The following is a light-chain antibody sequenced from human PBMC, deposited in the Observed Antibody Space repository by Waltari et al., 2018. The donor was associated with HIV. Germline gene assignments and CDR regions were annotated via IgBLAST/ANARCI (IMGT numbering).Light chain of an antibody. V-gene: IGKV1-39*01. CDR1: QSITSY. CDR2: AAS. J-gene: IGKJ2*01. Sequence: DIQMTQSPSSLSASVGDRVSLTCRASQSITSYLNWYQQKPGKAPKFLISAASNLQSGVPSRFSGSGSGTDFTLTISNRQPEDFATYFCQQSFRTPYTFGQGTKLEIK. CDR3: QQSFRTPYT.